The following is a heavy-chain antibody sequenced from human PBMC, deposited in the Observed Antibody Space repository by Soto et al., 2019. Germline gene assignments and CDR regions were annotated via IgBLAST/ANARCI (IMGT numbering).Heavy chain of an antibody. D-gene: IGHD5-18*01. CDR2: IYPSDSDI. J-gene: IGHJ4*02. CDR1: GYSYNSYW. CDR3: ARHDGGNSYGTRVDY. Sequence: PXXSLKISFKGSGYSYNSYWIRWVPQMPGRGLEWMGIIYPSDSDIRYSPSFQSQVTISADKSINTAYLQWSSLKAPDTAMYYCARHDGGNSYGTRVDYWGQGTQVTVSS. V-gene: IGHV5-51*01.